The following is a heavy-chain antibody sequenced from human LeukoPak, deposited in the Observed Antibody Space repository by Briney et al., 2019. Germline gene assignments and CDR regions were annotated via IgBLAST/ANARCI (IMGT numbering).Heavy chain of an antibody. D-gene: IGHD3-16*01. J-gene: IGHJ4*02. V-gene: IGHV4-38-2*01. CDR2: IFHSGNT. Sequence: SETLTLTCAVSGYSISSGYFWGWIRQSPRKGLEWIGSIFHSGNTYYNPSLKSRVTLSVDISKNEFSLRLTSVTAEDTAMYYCASPRGTYIDYWGQGTLVTVSS. CDR1: GYSISSGYF. CDR3: ASPRGTYIDY.